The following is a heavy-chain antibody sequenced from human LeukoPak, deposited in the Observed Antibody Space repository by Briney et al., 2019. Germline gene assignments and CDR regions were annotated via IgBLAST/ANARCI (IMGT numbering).Heavy chain of an antibody. CDR1: GFTFSSYE. V-gene: IGHV3-48*03. J-gene: IGHJ6*03. CDR3: ARDHYYDSSGWDPQDYYYMDV. CDR2: ISSSGSTI. D-gene: IGHD3-22*01. Sequence: PGGSLRLSCAASGFTFSSYEMNWVRQAPGKGLEWVSYISSSGSTIYYADSVKGRFTISRDNAKNSLYLQMNSLRAEDTAVYYCARDHYYDSSGWDPQDYYYMDVWGKGTTVTISS.